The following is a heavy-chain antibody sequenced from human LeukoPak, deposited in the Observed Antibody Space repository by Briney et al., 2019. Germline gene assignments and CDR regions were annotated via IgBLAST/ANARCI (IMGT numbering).Heavy chain of an antibody. V-gene: IGHV1-58*02. CDR3: AAGGGFWSGYLSD. CDR2: IVVGSGNT. D-gene: IGHD3-3*01. CDR1: GFTFTSSA. J-gene: IGHJ4*02. Sequence: GASVKVSCKASGFTFTSSAMQWVRQARGQRLEWIGWIVVGSGNTNHAQKFQERVTITRDMSTSTAYMELSSLRSEDTAVYYCAAGGGFWSGYLSDWGQGTLVTVSS.